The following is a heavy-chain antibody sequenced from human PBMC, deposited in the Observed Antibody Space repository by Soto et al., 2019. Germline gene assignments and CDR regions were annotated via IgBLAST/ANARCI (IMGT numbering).Heavy chain of an antibody. V-gene: IGHV3-15*07. CDR3: PTDAIMITFGGVDY. CDR1: GFTFSNAW. D-gene: IGHD3-16*01. J-gene: IGHJ4*02. Sequence: EVQLVESGGGLVKPGGSLRLSCAASGFTFSNAWMNWVRQAPGKGLEWVGRIKSKTDGGTTDYAAPVKGRFTISRDDSKNTLYLQMNSLKTEDTAVYYCPTDAIMITFGGVDYWGQGTLVTVSS. CDR2: IKSKTDGGTT.